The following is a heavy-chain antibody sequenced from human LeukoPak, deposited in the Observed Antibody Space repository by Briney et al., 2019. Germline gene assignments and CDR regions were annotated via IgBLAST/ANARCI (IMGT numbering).Heavy chain of an antibody. CDR3: ARDSSMLQVWGSYL. Sequence: QAGGSLRLSCAASGFTFSSYAMHWVRQAPGKGLEWVAVISYDGSNKYYADSVKGRFTISRDNSKNTLYLQMNSLRAEDTAVYYCARDSSMLQVWGSYLWGQGTLVTVSS. J-gene: IGHJ4*02. V-gene: IGHV3-30-3*01. D-gene: IGHD3-16*02. CDR1: GFTFSSYA. CDR2: ISYDGSNK.